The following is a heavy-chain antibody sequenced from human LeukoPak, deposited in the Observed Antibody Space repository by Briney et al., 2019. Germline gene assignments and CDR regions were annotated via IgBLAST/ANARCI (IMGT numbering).Heavy chain of an antibody. CDR1: GGTFSSYA. CDR2: IIPIFGTA. CDR3: ARVAYYYDSAGLYLNYFYGMDV. V-gene: IGHV1-69*13. Sequence: SVKVSCKASGGTFSSYAISWVRQAPGQGLEWKGVIIPIFGTANYAQKFQGRVTITADESTSTAYMELSSLRSEDTAVYYCARVAYYYDSAGLYLNYFYGMDVWGQGTTVTVSS. J-gene: IGHJ6*02. D-gene: IGHD3-22*01.